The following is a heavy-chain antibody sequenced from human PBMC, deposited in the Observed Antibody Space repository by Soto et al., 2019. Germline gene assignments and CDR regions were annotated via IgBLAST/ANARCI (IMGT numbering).Heavy chain of an antibody. CDR1: GGSISSGGYY. J-gene: IGHJ5*02. CDR2: IYYSGST. CDR3: ARALYCSSTSCYAYNWFDP. D-gene: IGHD2-2*01. Sequence: SETLSLTCTVSGGSISSGGYYWSWIRQHPGKGLEWIGYIYYSGSTYYNPSLKSRVTISVDTSKNQFSLKLSSVTAADTAVYYCARALYCSSTSCYAYNWFDPWGQGTLVT. V-gene: IGHV4-31*03.